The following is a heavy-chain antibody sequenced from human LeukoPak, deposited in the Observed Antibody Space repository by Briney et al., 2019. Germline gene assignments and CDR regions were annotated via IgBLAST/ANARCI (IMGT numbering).Heavy chain of an antibody. V-gene: IGHV3-7*01. J-gene: IGHJ3*02. D-gene: IGHD1-1*01. Sequence: GGSQRLSCAASGFTHSTYWVSWVRQAPGRGLEWVTNTKEDGSEKYYVDSVKGRFTISRDNAKNSLFLQMNSLRAEDTAVYYCAREARTERDAFDIWGQGTMVTVSS. CDR1: GFTHSTYW. CDR3: AREARTERDAFDI. CDR2: TKEDGSEK.